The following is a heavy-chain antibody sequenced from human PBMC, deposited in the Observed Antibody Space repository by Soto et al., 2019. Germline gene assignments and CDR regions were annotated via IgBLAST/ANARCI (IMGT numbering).Heavy chain of an antibody. D-gene: IGHD4-4*01. Sequence: SETLSLTCTVSGGSIRSSSYFWGWIRQPPGKGLEWIGSIYYSGSTYYNPSLKSRVTVSVDTSKNQFSLKLSSVTAADTAVYYCARHPSNFWFDPWGQGTLVTVSS. J-gene: IGHJ5*02. V-gene: IGHV4-39*01. CDR1: GGSIRSSSYF. CDR2: IYYSGST. CDR3: ARHPSNFWFDP.